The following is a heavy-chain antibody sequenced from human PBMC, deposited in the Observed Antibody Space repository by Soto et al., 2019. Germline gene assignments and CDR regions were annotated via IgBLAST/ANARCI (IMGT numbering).Heavy chain of an antibody. CDR2: INHSGST. V-gene: IGHV4-34*01. Sequence: QVQLQQWGAGLLKPSETLSLTCGVYGGSFSGYYWSWIRQPPGTGLEWIGEINHSGSTNYNPSLKSRVTISLDTSKNQFSLKVSSVTAADTAVYYCARAERRGYYFDYWGQGTLVTVSS. D-gene: IGHD1-1*01. CDR1: GGSFSGYY. J-gene: IGHJ4*02. CDR3: ARAERRGYYFDY.